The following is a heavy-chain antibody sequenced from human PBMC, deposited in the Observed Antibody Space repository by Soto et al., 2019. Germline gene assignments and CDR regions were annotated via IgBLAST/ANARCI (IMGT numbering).Heavy chain of an antibody. Sequence: QVQLVQSGAEVKKPGSSVNVSCKVSGGTFSSHSINWVRQAPGQGPEWMGGIVPIFGTENYAQKFQGRVTITADESTSTAYMELSSLTSEDTALYYCSTSVYCSTTRCYYYSGLDVWGHGTTVIVSS. V-gene: IGHV1-69*01. J-gene: IGHJ6*02. CDR2: IVPIFGTE. CDR3: STSVYCSTTRCYYYSGLDV. CDR1: GGTFSSHS. D-gene: IGHD2-2*01.